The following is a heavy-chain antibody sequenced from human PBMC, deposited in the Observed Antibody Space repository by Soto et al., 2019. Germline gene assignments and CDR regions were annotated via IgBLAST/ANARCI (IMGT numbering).Heavy chain of an antibody. CDR2: INPSGGST. CDR1: GYTFTTYY. Sequence: ASVKVSCKASGYTFTTYYMHWVRQAPGQGLEWMGIINPSGGSTRYAQKFQGRVTMTRDTSTSTVYMELSSLRSEDTAVYYCFRVGPGYYDSSGYPQGAFDIWGQGTMVTVSS. J-gene: IGHJ3*02. V-gene: IGHV1-46*03. CDR3: FRVGPGYYDSSGYPQGAFDI. D-gene: IGHD3-22*01.